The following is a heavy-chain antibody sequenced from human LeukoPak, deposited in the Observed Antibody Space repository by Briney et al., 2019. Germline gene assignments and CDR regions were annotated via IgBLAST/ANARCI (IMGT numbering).Heavy chain of an antibody. CDR3: ARLSTGWYYFDY. Sequence: PSETLSLTCTVSNGSISSYYWSWIRQPPGKGLEWIGYIYYSGSTDYNPSLKSRVTISVDTSKNQFSLRLSSVTAAGTAVYYCARLSTGWYYFDYWGQGALVTVSS. J-gene: IGHJ4*02. D-gene: IGHD6-19*01. CDR2: IYYSGST. V-gene: IGHV4-59*08. CDR1: NGSISSYY.